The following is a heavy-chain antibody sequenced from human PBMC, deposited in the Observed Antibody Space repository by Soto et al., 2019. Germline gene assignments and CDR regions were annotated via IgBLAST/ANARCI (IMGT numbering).Heavy chain of an antibody. V-gene: IGHV3-23*01. J-gene: IGHJ6*02. CDR1: GFTFINYA. D-gene: IGHD3-10*01. CDR2: ISGSGGST. CDR3: AKDRSWGSGYGMDV. Sequence: PGGSLRLSCAASGFTFINYAVTWVRQAPGKGLEWVSTISGSGGSTYYADSVKGRFTISRDNSKNTVSLQMDSLRAEDTAVYYCAKDRSWGSGYGMDVWGPATKVTSP.